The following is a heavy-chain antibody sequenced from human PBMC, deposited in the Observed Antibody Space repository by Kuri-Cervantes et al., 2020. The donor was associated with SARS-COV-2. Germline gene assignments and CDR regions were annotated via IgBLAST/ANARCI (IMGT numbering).Heavy chain of an antibody. CDR2: IIPSLDTA. V-gene: IGHV1-69*13. Sequence: SVKVSCKSSGYNFSEYYVHWVRQAPGQGLEWMGGIIPSLDTANYPQKFQGRVTITADESTNTAYMELSSLRSEDTAVYYCARGTYRLGVVLTLSYYYYYMDVWGKGTTVTVSS. CDR3: ARGTYRLGVVLTLSYYYYYMDV. CDR1: GYNFSEYY. D-gene: IGHD3-3*01. J-gene: IGHJ6*03.